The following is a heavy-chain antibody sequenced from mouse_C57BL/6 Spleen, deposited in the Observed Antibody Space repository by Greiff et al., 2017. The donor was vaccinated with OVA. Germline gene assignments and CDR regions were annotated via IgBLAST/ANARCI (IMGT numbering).Heavy chain of an antibody. J-gene: IGHJ4*01. CDR3: ARSRYYGSKDAMGY. V-gene: IGHV1-50*01. CDR2: IDPSDSYT. Sequence: QVQLQQPGAELVKPGASVKLSCKASGYTFTSYWMQWVKQRPGQGLEWIGEIDPSDSYTNYNQKFKGKATLTVDTSSSTAYMQLSSLTSEDSAVYYCARSRYYGSKDAMGYWGQGTSVTVSS. D-gene: IGHD1-1*01. CDR1: GYTFTSYW.